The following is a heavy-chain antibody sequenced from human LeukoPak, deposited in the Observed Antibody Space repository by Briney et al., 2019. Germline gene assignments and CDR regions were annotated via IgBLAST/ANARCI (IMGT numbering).Heavy chain of an antibody. J-gene: IGHJ4*02. CDR3: ARQGITMVRGVIINFDY. CDR2: IYHSGST. Sequence: PSETLSLTCAVSGYSISSGYYWGWIQQPPGKGLEWIGSIYHSGSTYYNPSLKSRVTISVDTSKNQFSLKLSSVTAADTAVYYCARQGITMVRGVIINFDYWGQGTLVTVSS. V-gene: IGHV4-38-2*01. CDR1: GYSISSGYY. D-gene: IGHD3-10*01.